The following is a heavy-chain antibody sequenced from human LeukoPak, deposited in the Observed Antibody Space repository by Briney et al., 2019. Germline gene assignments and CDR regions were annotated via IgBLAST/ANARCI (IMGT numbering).Heavy chain of an antibody. CDR3: ARESTGTTSLDY. Sequence: GGSLRLSCAASGFTFSSYTMNWVRQAPGKGLEWVSSLSSGSTYIYYADSVKGRFTISRDNAKNSLYLQMNSLRAEDTAVYYCARESTGTTSLDYWGQGTLVTVSS. CDR1: GFTFSSYT. CDR2: LSSGSTYI. J-gene: IGHJ4*02. D-gene: IGHD1-1*01. V-gene: IGHV3-21*01.